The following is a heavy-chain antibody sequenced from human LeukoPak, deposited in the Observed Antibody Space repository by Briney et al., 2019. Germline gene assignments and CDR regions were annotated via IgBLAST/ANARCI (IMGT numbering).Heavy chain of an antibody. CDR1: GGPISSYY. J-gene: IGHJ3*02. CDR3: ARRGMVVTPGAFDI. D-gene: IGHD2-21*02. V-gene: IGHV4-59*08. CDR2: IYYSGGT. Sequence: SETLSLTCTVSGGPISSYYWSWVRQPPGKGLEWIGYIYYSGGTNYNPSLKSRVTISLDTSKTQFSLNLSFVTAADTAAYYCARRGMVVTPGAFDIWGRGTMVTVSS.